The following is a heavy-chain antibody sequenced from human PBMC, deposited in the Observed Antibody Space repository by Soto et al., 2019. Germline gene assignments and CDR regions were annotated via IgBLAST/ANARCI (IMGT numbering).Heavy chain of an antibody. J-gene: IGHJ4*01. D-gene: IGHD3-16*01. CDR1: GYTFTDYA. CDR2: INAGNGNT. CDR3: KRWAISPAGGLSGPFDY. Sequence: ASVKVSCKAPGYTFTDYALHWVRQAPGQRLEWMGWINAGNGNTKYSQKFQGRVTITRDTSASTVYMELSSLRSEDTAVYYCKRWAISPAGGLSGPFDYWG. V-gene: IGHV1-3*01.